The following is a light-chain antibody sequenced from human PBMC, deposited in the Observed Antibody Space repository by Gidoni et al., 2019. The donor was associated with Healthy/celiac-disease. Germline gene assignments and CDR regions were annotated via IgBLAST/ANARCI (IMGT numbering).Light chain of an antibody. CDR1: QSVLYSSNNKNY. V-gene: IGKV4-1*01. Sequence: DIMITQSPDSLALSLGERANINCKSSQSVLYSSNNKNYLAWYQQKPGQPPKLLIYWASTRESGVPDRFSGSGSGTDFTLTISSLQAEDVAVYYCQQYYSTPPTFGGXTKVEIK. CDR2: WAS. J-gene: IGKJ4*01. CDR3: QQYYSTPPT.